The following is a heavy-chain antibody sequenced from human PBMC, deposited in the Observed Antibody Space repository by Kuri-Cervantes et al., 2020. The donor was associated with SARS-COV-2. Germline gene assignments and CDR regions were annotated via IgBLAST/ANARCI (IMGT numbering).Heavy chain of an antibody. V-gene: IGHV3-11*01. J-gene: IGHJ4*02. Sequence: GGSLRLSCEASGFTFSDYYMSWIRQAPGKGLEWVSHISGSGNTIDYADSVRGRFTSSRDNAKNSLYLQMNSLRDEDTAVYYCTTLIDYWGQGALVTVSS. CDR1: GFTFSDYY. CDR3: TTLIDY. CDR2: ISGSGNTI.